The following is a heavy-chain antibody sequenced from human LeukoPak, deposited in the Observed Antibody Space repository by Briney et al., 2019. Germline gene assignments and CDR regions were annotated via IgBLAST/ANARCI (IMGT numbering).Heavy chain of an antibody. V-gene: IGHV4-34*01. J-gene: IGHJ4*02. CDR3: ASLVRYFDWLSFDY. Sequence: SETLSLTCGVYGGSFSGYYWTWIRQPPGKGLEWIGEINHSGSTNYNLSLKSRVTISVYTSKYQFSLKLSSVTAADTAVYYCASLVRYFDWLSFDYWGQGTLVTVSS. D-gene: IGHD3-9*01. CDR1: GGSFSGYY. CDR2: INHSGST.